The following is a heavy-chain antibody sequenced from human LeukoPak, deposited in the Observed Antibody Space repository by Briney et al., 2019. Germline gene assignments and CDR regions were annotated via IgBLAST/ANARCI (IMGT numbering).Heavy chain of an antibody. D-gene: IGHD3-3*01. V-gene: IGHV4-59*01. J-gene: IGHJ4*02. CDR1: DTSIRSYY. CDR3: ARGYYDFPY. Sequence: SETLSLTCTVSDTSIRSYYWSWIRQPPGKGLEWIGYIYYTGSTNYNPSLKSRVTISVDTSKNQFSLKLSSVTAADTAVYYCARGYYDFPYWGQGTLVTVSS. CDR2: IYYTGST.